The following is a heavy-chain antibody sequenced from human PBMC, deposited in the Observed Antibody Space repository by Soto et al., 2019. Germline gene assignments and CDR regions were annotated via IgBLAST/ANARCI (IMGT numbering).Heavy chain of an antibody. CDR1: GFTFSSYS. Sequence: GGSLRLSCAASGFTFSSYSMNWVRQAPGKGLEWVSYISSSSSTIYYADSVKGRFTISRDNAKNSLYLQMNSLRDEDTAVYYCARDMGTTLPDDAFDIWGQGTMVTVSS. D-gene: IGHD1-26*01. V-gene: IGHV3-48*02. J-gene: IGHJ3*02. CDR2: ISSSSSTI. CDR3: ARDMGTTLPDDAFDI.